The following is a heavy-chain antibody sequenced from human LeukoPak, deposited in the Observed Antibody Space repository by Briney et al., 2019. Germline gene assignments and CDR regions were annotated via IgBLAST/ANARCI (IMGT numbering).Heavy chain of an antibody. J-gene: IGHJ4*02. Sequence: GGSLRLSCAASGFTFDTHAMSWVRQTPGKGLEWISTMSGHGHNVYYADSVKGRFTISRDNAKNSLHLQMNSLRAEDTAVYYCARKGSGKINFDYWGQGTLVTVSS. D-gene: IGHD3-10*01. CDR2: MSGHGHNV. CDR3: ARKGSGKINFDY. V-gene: IGHV3-23*01. CDR1: GFTFDTHA.